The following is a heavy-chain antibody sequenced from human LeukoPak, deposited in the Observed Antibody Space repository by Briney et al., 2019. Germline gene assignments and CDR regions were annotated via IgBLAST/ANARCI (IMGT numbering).Heavy chain of an antibody. V-gene: IGHV4-39*07. Sequence: SETLSLTCSVSGDSIRSSSYSWGWIRLPPGKGLEWIGNIYDTGSAHYNPSLQSRVTMSLDASKNQFSLELNSVTPADTAVYYCARGGNYWPQWWFDPWGRGTLVSVSS. CDR2: IYDTGSA. CDR1: GDSIRSSSYS. D-gene: IGHD1-26*01. J-gene: IGHJ5*02. CDR3: ARGGNYWPQWWFDP.